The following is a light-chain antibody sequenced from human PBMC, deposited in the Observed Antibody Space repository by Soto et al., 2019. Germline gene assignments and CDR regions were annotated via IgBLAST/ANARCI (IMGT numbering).Light chain of an antibody. V-gene: IGKV3-15*01. CDR3: QQYNNWPRGT. CDR1: QSVSSN. Sequence: EIVMTQSPATLSVSPGERATLSCRASQSVSSNLAWYQQKAGQAPRLLIYGASTRATGIPARFSGSGSGTEFTLTISSLQSEEFAVYYCQQYNNWPRGTFGQGTKLEIK. CDR2: GAS. J-gene: IGKJ2*02.